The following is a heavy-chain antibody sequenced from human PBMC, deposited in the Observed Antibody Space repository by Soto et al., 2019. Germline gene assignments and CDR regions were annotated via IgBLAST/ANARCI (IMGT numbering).Heavy chain of an antibody. J-gene: IGHJ4*01. CDR3: VSWVSAHFDY. Sequence: RRLSCAASGFTFDSPYGHGMSWVRQSPGKGPEWVSTISSNGANTHYAGSVKGRFTISKDASRNTVHLHMNSLRAEDTATYFCVSWVSAHFDYWGHGTPVTVSS. CDR2: ISSNGANT. V-gene: IGHV3-23*01. CDR1: GFTFDSPYGHG. D-gene: IGHD2-8*01.